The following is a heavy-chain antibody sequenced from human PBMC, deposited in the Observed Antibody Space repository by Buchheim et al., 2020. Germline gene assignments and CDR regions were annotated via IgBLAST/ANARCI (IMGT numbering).Heavy chain of an antibody. Sequence: EVQLVESGGGLVKPGGSLRLSCAASGFTFSNAWMSWVRQAPGKGLEWVGRIKSKTDGGTTDYAAPVKGRFTISRDDSKNTLYLQMNSLKTEDTAVYYCTTGNWQHIVVVYNGMDVWGQGTT. CDR1: GFTFSNAW. CDR3: TTGNWQHIVVVYNGMDV. V-gene: IGHV3-15*01. J-gene: IGHJ6*02. D-gene: IGHD2-21*01. CDR2: IKSKTDGGTT.